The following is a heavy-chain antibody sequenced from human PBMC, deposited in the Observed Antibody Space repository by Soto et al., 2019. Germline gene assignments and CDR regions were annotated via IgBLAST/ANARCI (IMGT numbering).Heavy chain of an antibody. Sequence: QVQLQQWGAGLLKPSETLSLTCAVYGRSFSGYYWSWIRQPPGKGLEWIGEINHSGSTNYNPSLKSRVPLSVDTSKNHFSLKLSSLTAADTAVYYCARAYGGDVFDYWGQGTLVTVSS. CDR2: INHSGST. D-gene: IGHD2-21*01. V-gene: IGHV4-34*01. J-gene: IGHJ4*02. CDR3: ARAYGGDVFDY. CDR1: GRSFSGYY.